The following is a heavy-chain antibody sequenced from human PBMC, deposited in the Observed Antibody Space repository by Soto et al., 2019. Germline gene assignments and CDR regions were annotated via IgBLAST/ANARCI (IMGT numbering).Heavy chain of an antibody. Sequence: GGSLRLSCAASGFVFSDFQFNWVRQAPGGGLEWLSSVTGTSAFTEYAESIEGRFTISRDNPNKLLFLHMDNLRPEDTAVYYCARDNLAFQGAFDLWGQGTLVTV. J-gene: IGHJ4*02. CDR3: ARDNLAFQGAFDL. D-gene: IGHD3-16*01. CDR1: GFVFSDFQ. V-gene: IGHV3-21*01. CDR2: VTGTSAFT.